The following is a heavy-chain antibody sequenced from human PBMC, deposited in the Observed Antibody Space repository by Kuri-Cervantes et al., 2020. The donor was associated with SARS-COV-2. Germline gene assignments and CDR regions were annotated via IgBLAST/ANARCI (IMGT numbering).Heavy chain of an antibody. Sequence: GESLKTSCAASGFTFSSYAMHWVRQAPGKGLEWVAVISYDGSNKYYADSVKGRFTISRDNSKNTLYLQMNSLRAEDTAVYYCAREEWLLSSDYYYYYYGMDVWGQGTTVTVSS. CDR2: ISYDGSNK. J-gene: IGHJ6*02. CDR1: GFTFSSYA. V-gene: IGHV3-30-3*01. D-gene: IGHD3-3*01. CDR3: AREEWLLSSDYYYYYYGMDV.